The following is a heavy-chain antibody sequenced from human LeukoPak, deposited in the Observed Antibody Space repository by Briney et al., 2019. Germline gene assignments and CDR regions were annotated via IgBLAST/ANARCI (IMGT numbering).Heavy chain of an antibody. CDR3: ARSLLESDSSGYYYVLRLLKPKEHQNAFDI. V-gene: IGHV3-11*04. J-gene: IGHJ3*02. Sequence: GGSLRLSCAASGFTFSDYYMSWIRQAPGKGLEWVSYISSSGSTIYYADSVKGRFTISRDNAKNSLYLQMSSLRAEDTAVYYCARSLLESDSSGYYYVLRLLKPKEHQNAFDIWGQGTMVTVSS. CDR2: ISSSGSTI. D-gene: IGHD3-22*01. CDR1: GFTFSDYY.